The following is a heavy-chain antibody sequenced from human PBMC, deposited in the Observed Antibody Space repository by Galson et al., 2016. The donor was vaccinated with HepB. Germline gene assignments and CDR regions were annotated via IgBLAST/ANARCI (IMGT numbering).Heavy chain of an antibody. V-gene: IGHV6-1*01. CDR1: GDSVSSNSAG. Sequence: CAISGDSVSSNSAGWYWIRQSPSRGLECLGRTFYKSNWQNDYAESVRSRITITPDTSKNQFSLQLNSVTPEDTAVYYCARSYLLGRGFGSWGQGTLVPLSS. CDR3: ARSYLLGRGFGS. D-gene: IGHD3-10*01. CDR2: TFYKSNWQN. J-gene: IGHJ4*02.